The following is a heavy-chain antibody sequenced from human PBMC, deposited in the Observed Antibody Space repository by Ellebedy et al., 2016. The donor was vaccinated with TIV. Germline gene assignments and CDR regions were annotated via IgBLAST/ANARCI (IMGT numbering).Heavy chain of an antibody. CDR1: GFTFSSYG. CDR3: ARVFISYFFDC. J-gene: IGHJ4*02. CDR2: ISSDGSET. D-gene: IGHD2-2*01. V-gene: IGHV3-33*05. Sequence: PGGSLRLSCAASGFTFSSYGFHWVRQAPGKGLEWVAFISSDGSETYYGDSVKGRFTISRDSSRNTVYLQMNNLRADDTAVYYCARVFISYFFDCWGQGTLVIVSS.